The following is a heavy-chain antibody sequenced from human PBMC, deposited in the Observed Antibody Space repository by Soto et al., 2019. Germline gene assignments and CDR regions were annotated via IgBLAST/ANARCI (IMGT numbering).Heavy chain of an antibody. CDR2: INPKSGGT. CDR1: GYTVTGYY. Sequence: QVQLVQSGAEVKKPGASVKVSCKASGYTVTGYYMHWVRQAPGPGLEWMGWINPKSGGTNYAQKFQGWVTKTRETSLSTAYRELSRLRADDTAVYYCARGGDNTSPWLPTYDYMDVWGKGTTVTVSS. CDR3: ARGGDNTSPWLPTYDYMDV. D-gene: IGHD2-2*01. V-gene: IGHV1-2*04. J-gene: IGHJ6*03.